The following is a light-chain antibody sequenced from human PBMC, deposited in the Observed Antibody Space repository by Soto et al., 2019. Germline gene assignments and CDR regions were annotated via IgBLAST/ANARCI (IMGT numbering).Light chain of an antibody. CDR2: DVN. CDR3: SSYTTSSTVL. Sequence: QSVLTQPASVSGSPGQSIAISCTGTSSDVGGYDYVSWYQHHTGKAPKLIIHDVNNRPSGVSNRFSGSKSGNTASLTISGLQAEDEADYYCSSYTTSSTVLFGGGTKLTVL. J-gene: IGLJ2*01. V-gene: IGLV2-14*03. CDR1: SSDVGGYDY.